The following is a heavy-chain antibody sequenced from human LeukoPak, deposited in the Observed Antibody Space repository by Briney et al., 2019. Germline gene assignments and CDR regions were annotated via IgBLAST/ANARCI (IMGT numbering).Heavy chain of an antibody. Sequence: GGCLRLSCAASGFTFSSYGMHWVRQAPGKGLEWVAVISYDGSNKYYADSVEGRFTISRDNSKNTLYLQMNSLRAEDTAVYYCAKDPGGSSGYPDAFDIWGQGTMVTVSS. CDR1: GFTFSSYG. V-gene: IGHV3-30*18. D-gene: IGHD3-22*01. CDR2: ISYDGSNK. J-gene: IGHJ3*02. CDR3: AKDPGGSSGYPDAFDI.